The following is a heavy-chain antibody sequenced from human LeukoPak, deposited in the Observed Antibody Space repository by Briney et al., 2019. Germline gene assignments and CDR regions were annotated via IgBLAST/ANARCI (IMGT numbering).Heavy chain of an antibody. CDR1: GYTFSGYY. V-gene: IGHV1-2*06. D-gene: IGHD3-10*01. Sequence: ASVKVSCKASGYTFSGYYMHWVRQAPGQGVEWMGRINPNSGSTNYAQKFQGRVTMTRDTSIGTAYMELSSLTSDDTAVYYCARDGANKVRGVHYYYMDVWGKGTTVTVSS. J-gene: IGHJ6*03. CDR2: INPNSGST. CDR3: ARDGANKVRGVHYYYMDV.